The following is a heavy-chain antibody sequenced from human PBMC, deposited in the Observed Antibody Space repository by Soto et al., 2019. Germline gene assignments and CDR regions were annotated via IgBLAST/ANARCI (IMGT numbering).Heavy chain of an antibody. V-gene: IGHV3-30-3*01. CDR2: ISYDGSNK. J-gene: IGHJ3*02. Sequence: QVQLVESGGGVVQPGRSLRLSCAASGFTFSSYAMHWVRQAPGKGLEWVAVISYDGSNKYYADSVKGRFTISRDNSKNTLYLQMNSLRAEDTAVYYCERDLQEDHDAFDIWGQGTMVTVSS. CDR1: GFTFSSYA. CDR3: ERDLQEDHDAFDI.